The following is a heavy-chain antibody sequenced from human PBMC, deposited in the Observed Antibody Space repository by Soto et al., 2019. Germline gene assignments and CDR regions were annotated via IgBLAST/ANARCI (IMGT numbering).Heavy chain of an antibody. D-gene: IGHD3-22*01. CDR1: GGSFSGYY. V-gene: IGHV4-34*01. Sequence: SETLSLTCAVYGGSFSGYYWSWIRQPPGKGLEWIGYIYHSGSTYYNPSLKSRVTISVDASKNQFSLRLSSLTAADTAVYYCARSMHYSDGSNYSPFDYWGQGTLVTVSS. CDR2: IYHSGST. CDR3: ARSMHYSDGSNYSPFDY. J-gene: IGHJ4*02.